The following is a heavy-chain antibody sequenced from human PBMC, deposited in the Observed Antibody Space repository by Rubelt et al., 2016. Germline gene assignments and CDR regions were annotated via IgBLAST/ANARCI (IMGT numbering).Heavy chain of an antibody. Sequence: QVQLQESGPGLVKPSETLSLTCTVSGGSISSYYWTWIRQPPGKGLEWIGYIYYTGTTNYNPSLKSRVTISADTSNNQFSLDLVSVTAAGTAWYYCARLQWELSTIDFWGQGTLVTVSS. D-gene: IGHD1-26*01. V-gene: IGHV4-59*12. J-gene: IGHJ4*02. CDR1: GGSISSYY. CDR2: IYYTGTT. CDR3: ARLQWELSTIDF.